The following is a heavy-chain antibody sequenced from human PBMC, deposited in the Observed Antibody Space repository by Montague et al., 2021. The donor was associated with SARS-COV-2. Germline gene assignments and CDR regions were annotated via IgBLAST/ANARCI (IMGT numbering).Heavy chain of an antibody. V-gene: IGHV6-1*01. Sequence: CAISGDSVPSNIATWNWIRQSPSRGLEWLGRIYYRSKWYNDYAESVKSRITIDPDTSKHQFSLHLNSVTPEDTAVYYCARIPVGSKYYFDFWGQGTLVTVSS. D-gene: IGHD2-2*01. CDR1: GDSVPSNIAT. CDR2: IYYRSKWYN. J-gene: IGHJ4*02. CDR3: ARIPVGSKYYFDF.